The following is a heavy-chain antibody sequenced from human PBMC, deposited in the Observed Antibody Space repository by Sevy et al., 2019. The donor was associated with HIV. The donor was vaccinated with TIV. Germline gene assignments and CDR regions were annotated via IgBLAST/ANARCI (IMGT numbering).Heavy chain of an antibody. CDR2: IYTSGST. CDR1: GGSISSYY. V-gene: IGHV4-4*07. J-gene: IGHJ3*02. CDR3: ARDEEKFRYYDSSGDWGNTLVGDAFDI. Sequence: SETLSLTCTVSGGSISSYYWSWIRQPAGKGLEWIGRIYTSGSTNYNPSLKSRVTMSVDTSKNQFSLKLSSVTAADTAVYYGARDEEKFRYYDSSGDWGNTLVGDAFDIWGQGTMVTVSS. D-gene: IGHD3-22*01.